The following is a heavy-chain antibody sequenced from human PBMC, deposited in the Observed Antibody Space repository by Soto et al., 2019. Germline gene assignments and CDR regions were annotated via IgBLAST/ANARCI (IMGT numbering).Heavy chain of an antibody. CDR2: INPSTGTT. CDR1: GSSFTTYY. Sequence: ASVKVSCTASGSSFTTYYMQWVRHAPGHGPEWLGIINPSTGTTSYAQKFQGRVTMTRDTSTSTVYMELSSLRSEDTAVYYCARSGSYSMTYYYFDYWGQGTLVTVSS. J-gene: IGHJ4*02. V-gene: IGHV1-46*01. CDR3: ARSGSYSMTYYYFDY. D-gene: IGHD1-26*01.